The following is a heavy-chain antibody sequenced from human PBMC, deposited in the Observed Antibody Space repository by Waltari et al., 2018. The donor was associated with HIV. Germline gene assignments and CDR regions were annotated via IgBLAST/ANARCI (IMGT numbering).Heavy chain of an antibody. CDR2: IIPMFDTA. CDR1: GDTFSTSA. D-gene: IGHD3-16*02. J-gene: IGHJ3*02. CDR3: AKAMRAITFGGVLVNDAFDI. Sequence: HVQLVQSGAEVKKPGLSVKVSCKASGDTFSTSAINWVRQAPGQGLEWMGGIIPMFDTANYAQKFQGRVTITADESTSTAYMELRSLRSEDTAVYHCAKAMRAITFGGVLVNDAFDIWGQGTMVTVSS. V-gene: IGHV1-69*19.